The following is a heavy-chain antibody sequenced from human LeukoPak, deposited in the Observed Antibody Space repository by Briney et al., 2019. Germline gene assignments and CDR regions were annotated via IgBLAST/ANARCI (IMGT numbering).Heavy chain of an antibody. CDR2: INSDGSSI. CDR1: GFTFSSYW. Sequence: PGGALRLPCAASGFTFSSYWMHWVRQAPGKGLVWVSRINSDGSSISYADSVKGRFTISRDNAKNTLYLQMNSLRAEDTAVYYCASRAEDSSSWYYFDYWGQGTLVTVSS. V-gene: IGHV3-74*01. D-gene: IGHD6-13*01. CDR3: ASRAEDSSSWYYFDY. J-gene: IGHJ4*02.